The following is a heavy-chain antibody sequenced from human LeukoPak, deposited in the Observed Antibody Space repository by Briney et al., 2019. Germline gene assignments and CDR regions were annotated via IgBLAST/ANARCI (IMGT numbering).Heavy chain of an antibody. J-gene: IGHJ3*02. CDR2: ISSSGSNI. Sequence: GGSLRLSCAASGFTFSSYAMSWVRQAPGKGLEWVSYISSSGSNIYYADSVKGRFTISRDNAKNSLYLQMNSLRAEGTAVYYCAACADRWLHPAQHCLCDAFDIWGQGTMVTVSS. CDR3: AACADRWLHPAQHCLCDAFDI. V-gene: IGHV3-48*04. CDR1: GFTFSSYA. D-gene: IGHD5-24*01.